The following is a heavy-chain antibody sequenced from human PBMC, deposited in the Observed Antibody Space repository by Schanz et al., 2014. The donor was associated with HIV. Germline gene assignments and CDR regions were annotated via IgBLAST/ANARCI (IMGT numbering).Heavy chain of an antibody. J-gene: IGHJ4*02. CDR2: MNPSTGNS. CDR1: GYTFINYD. CDR3: ASLVGATGLELDY. D-gene: IGHD1-26*01. Sequence: QVQLVQSGAEVKKPGASVKVSCKASGYTFINYDIHWVRQASGLGLEWMGWMNPSTGNSGYAQMFQVRVTMTRNTSISTAYMELSSLRSEDTAVYYCASLVGATGLELDYWGQGTLVTVS. V-gene: IGHV1-8*01.